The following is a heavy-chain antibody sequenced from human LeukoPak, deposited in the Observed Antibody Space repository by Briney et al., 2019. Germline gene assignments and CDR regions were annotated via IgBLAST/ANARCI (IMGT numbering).Heavy chain of an antibody. J-gene: IGHJ3*02. CDR2: IYPGDSDT. CDR1: GYNFTNYW. CDR3: ARPNITYYYDSSGYDGFDI. Sequence: GESLKISCKGSGYNFTNYWIAWVRQMPGKGLEWMGLIYPGDSDTRYRPSFQGQVSISADKSISTAYLQWSSLKASDTAMYYCARPNITYYYDSSGYDGFDIWGQGTMVTVSS. D-gene: IGHD3-22*01. V-gene: IGHV5-51*01.